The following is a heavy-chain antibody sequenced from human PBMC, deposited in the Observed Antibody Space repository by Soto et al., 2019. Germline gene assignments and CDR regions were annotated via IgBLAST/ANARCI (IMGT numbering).Heavy chain of an antibody. CDR3: ARERPDGSRLDP. CDR2: IYYSGST. V-gene: IGHV4-30-4*01. CDR1: GGSISSGDYY. D-gene: IGHD6-13*01. J-gene: IGHJ5*02. Sequence: TLSLPCTVSGGSISSGDYYWSSIRQPPGKGLEWIGYIYYSGSTYYNPSLKSRVTISVDTSKNQFSLKLSSVTAADTAVYYCARERPDGSRLDPWGQGTLVTVSS.